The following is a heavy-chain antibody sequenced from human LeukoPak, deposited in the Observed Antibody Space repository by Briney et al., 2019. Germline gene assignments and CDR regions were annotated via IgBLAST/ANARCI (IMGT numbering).Heavy chain of an antibody. CDR2: INHSGST. Sequence: SETLSLTCTVSGGSISSSSYYWSWIRQPPGKGLEWIGEINHSGSTNYNPSLKSRVTISVDTSKNQFSLKLSSVTAADTAVYYCARGRYYYDSSGYYYYFDYWGQGTLVTVSS. CDR3: ARGRYYYDSSGYYYYFDY. CDR1: GGSISSSSYY. J-gene: IGHJ4*02. D-gene: IGHD3-22*01. V-gene: IGHV4-39*07.